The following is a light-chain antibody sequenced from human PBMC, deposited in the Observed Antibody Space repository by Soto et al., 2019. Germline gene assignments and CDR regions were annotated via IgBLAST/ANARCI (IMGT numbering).Light chain of an antibody. Sequence: EIVLTQSPGTLSLSPGDSATLSCRASQSVTNNYLAWFQQKPGQAPRLLMYGASSRATGIQDRFSGSGSGTEFTLTITRLEPEDFAVYYCKQYASSRTXGQGTKVDIK. V-gene: IGKV3-20*01. CDR1: QSVTNNY. CDR3: KQYASSRT. CDR2: GAS. J-gene: IGKJ1*01.